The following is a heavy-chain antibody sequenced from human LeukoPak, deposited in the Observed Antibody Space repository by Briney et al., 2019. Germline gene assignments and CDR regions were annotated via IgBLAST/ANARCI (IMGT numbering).Heavy chain of an antibody. CDR2: TYYRSKWYN. J-gene: IGHJ4*02. D-gene: IGHD6-19*01. CDR3: ARSAYGSGSYPIDH. CDR1: GDSVSSNSAA. V-gene: IGHV6-1*01. Sequence: SQTLSLTCAISGDSVSSNSAAWKWIRQSPSRGLEWLGRTYYRSKWYNDYAISVKSRITINPDTSKNQFSLQLNSVTPEDTAVYYCARSAYGSGSYPIDHWGQGTLVTVSS.